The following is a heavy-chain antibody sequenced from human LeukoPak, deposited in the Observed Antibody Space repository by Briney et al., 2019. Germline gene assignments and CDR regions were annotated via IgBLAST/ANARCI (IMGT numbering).Heavy chain of an antibody. CDR3: ATYYYDSSGYRHFDWYFDL. CDR1: SGSISTSNYY. V-gene: IGHV4-39*07. CDR2: IFYSGST. J-gene: IGHJ2*01. D-gene: IGHD3-22*01. Sequence: SETLSLTCTVSSGSISTSNYYWGWVRQPPGKALEWIGNIFYSGSTYYSPSLKSRVTISLDTSRNQFSLKLNSVTAADTAAYYCATYYYDSSGYRHFDWYFDLWGRGTLVTVSS.